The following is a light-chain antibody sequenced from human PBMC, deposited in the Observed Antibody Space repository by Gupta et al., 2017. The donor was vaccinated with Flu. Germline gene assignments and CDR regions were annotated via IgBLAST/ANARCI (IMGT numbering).Light chain of an antibody. Sequence: PSSLSASTGDRVTITCRASQGISSYLAWYQQKPGKAPKLLIYAASTLQSGVPSRFSGSGSGTDFTPTISCLQSEDFATYYCQQYDSYPITFGGGTKVEIK. CDR3: QQYDSYPIT. V-gene: IGKV1-8*01. CDR1: QGISSY. CDR2: AAS. J-gene: IGKJ4*01.